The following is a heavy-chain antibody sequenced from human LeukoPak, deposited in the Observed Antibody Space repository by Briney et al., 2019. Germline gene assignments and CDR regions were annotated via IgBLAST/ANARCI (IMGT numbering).Heavy chain of an antibody. Sequence: ASVKVSCKASGYTFTDHFVHWVRQAPGQGLQWMGWVNSYSGGTSYGPSFRGRVTMTREKSISTVYMKLSGLTSDDTAVYFCARARKLADDAFDVWGQGSMVTVSS. J-gene: IGHJ3*01. CDR3: ARARKLADDAFDV. CDR1: GYTFTDHF. CDR2: VNSYSGGT. V-gene: IGHV1-2*02.